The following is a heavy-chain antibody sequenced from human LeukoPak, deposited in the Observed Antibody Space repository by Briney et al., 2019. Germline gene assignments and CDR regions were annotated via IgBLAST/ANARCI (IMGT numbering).Heavy chain of an antibody. CDR1: GYSISSGYY. CDR2: MYHSGHT. J-gene: IGHJ4*02. V-gene: IGHV4-38-2*02. Sequence: PSETLSLTCTVSGYSISSGYYWGWIRQPPGKPLEWIGSMYHSGHTSYNPSLKSRATISVDTSNNQFSLKLTSVIAADTAVYYCVTNYGSGIPYWGQGTLVTVSS. D-gene: IGHD3-10*01. CDR3: VTNYGSGIPY.